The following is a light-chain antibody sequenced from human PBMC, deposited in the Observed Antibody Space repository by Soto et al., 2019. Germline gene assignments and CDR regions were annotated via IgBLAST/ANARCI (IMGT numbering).Light chain of an antibody. CDR3: QQRSKWL. CDR2: DAS. CDR1: PSVSNS. J-gene: IGKJ2*01. Sequence: ESVLTQSPATLSLSPGERATLSCRASPSVSNSLARYQHKPGQAPRLLIYDASNRATGVPTRFSGSGSGTDLTLTISSVEPEDFAVYYCQQRSKWLFGQGTKVEIK. V-gene: IGKV3-11*01.